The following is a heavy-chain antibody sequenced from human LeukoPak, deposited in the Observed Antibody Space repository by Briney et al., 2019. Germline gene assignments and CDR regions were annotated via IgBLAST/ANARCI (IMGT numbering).Heavy chain of an antibody. V-gene: IGHV3-23*01. CDR3: ARAPTWSSTSYNYYYMDV. Sequence: PGRSLRLSCAASGFTFSGHGMNWVRQAPGKGLEWVSGITGSGATTYYADSVKGRFTISRDNSKNTLYLQMNSLRSEDTALYYCARAPTWSSTSYNYYYMDVWGKGTTVTISS. D-gene: IGHD3-3*01. CDR1: GFTFSGHG. J-gene: IGHJ6*03. CDR2: ITGSGATT.